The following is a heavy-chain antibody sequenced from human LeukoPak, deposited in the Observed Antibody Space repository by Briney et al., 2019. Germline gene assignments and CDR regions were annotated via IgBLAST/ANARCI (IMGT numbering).Heavy chain of an antibody. V-gene: IGHV4-61*01. D-gene: IGHD3-3*01. J-gene: IGHJ6*03. CDR2: IYYSGST. CDR1: GGSISSGSYY. Sequence: PSETLSLTCTVSGGSISSGSYYWSWIRQPPGKGLEWIGYIYYSGSTNYNPSLKSRVTISVDTSKNQFSLKLSSVTAADTAVYYCARGTMEWLLSGYYYYYMDVWGKGTTVTVSS. CDR3: ARGTMEWLLSGYYYYYMDV.